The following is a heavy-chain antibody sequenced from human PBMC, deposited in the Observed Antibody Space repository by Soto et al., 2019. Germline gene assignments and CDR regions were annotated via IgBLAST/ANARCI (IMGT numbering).Heavy chain of an antibody. D-gene: IGHD2-2*01. CDR2: ISYDGSNK. J-gene: IGHJ4*02. CDR1: GFTFSSYG. CDR3: AKADRGVVPAAIDY. V-gene: IGHV3-30*18. Sequence: GGSLRLSCAASGFTFSSYGMHWVRQAPGKGLEWVAVISYDGSNKYYADSVKGRFTISRDNSKNTLYLQMNSLRAEDTAVYYCAKADRGVVPAAIDYWGQGTLVTVSS.